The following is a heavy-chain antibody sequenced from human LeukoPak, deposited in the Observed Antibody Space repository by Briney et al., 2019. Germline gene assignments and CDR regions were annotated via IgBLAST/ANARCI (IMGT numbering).Heavy chain of an antibody. CDR3: ARAILGIASTFDY. CDR2: IYYSGST. V-gene: IGHV4-59*01. CDR1: SVTIRSYY. J-gene: IGHJ4*02. Sequence: SETLSLTCTVSSVTIRSYYWSLIRQPPGKGLEWIGYIYYSGSTRYDPSLKSRITISVDTSKNQFSLKLTSVTAADTAVYYCARAILGIASTFDYWGQGTLVTVSS. D-gene: IGHD1-26*01.